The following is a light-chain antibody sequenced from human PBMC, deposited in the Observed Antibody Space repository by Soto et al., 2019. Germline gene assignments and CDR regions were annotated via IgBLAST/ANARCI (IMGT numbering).Light chain of an antibody. V-gene: IGLV2-23*02. CDR1: SNYNL. CDR3: CSYPGSSILYV. CDR2: EVS. J-gene: IGLJ1*01. Sequence: QAALTQPASVCGSPGQSITISCTGTSNYNLVSWYQQHPGKAPKLVIYEVSERPSGVSNRFSGSKSGNTASLTISGLQAEDEADYYCCSYPGSSILYVFGTGTKVTVL.